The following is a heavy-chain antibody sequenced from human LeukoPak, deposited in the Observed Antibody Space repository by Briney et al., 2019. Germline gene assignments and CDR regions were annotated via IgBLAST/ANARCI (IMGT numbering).Heavy chain of an antibody. CDR3: TADMPTSSRASDY. CDR2: IKSKTEGGTT. CDR1: GFAFSDAW. D-gene: IGHD1-26*01. V-gene: IGHV3-15*01. Sequence: GGSLRLSCAASGFAFSDAWMSWVRQAPGMGLEWVSRIKSKTEGGTTDYAAPVKGRITIPRDNSKTMLYLQINSLKTHDTAVYYCTADMPTSSRASDYWGQGTLVTVSS. J-gene: IGHJ4*02.